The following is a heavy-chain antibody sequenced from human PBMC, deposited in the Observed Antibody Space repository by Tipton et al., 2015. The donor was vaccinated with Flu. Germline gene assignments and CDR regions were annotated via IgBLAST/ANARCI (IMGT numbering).Heavy chain of an antibody. Sequence: TLSLTCTVSGGSFTSGSYYWSWIRQPAGKGLEWIGRIYTSGYTRYNPSLKSRVTISVDMSKNQFSLKLSSVTAADTAVYYCARSMVGIFGVVEGCHGMDVWGQGTTVSVSS. J-gene: IGHJ6*02. CDR2: IYTSGYT. D-gene: IGHD3-3*01. CDR3: ARSMVGIFGVVEGCHGMDV. V-gene: IGHV4-61*02. CDR1: GGSFTSGSYY.